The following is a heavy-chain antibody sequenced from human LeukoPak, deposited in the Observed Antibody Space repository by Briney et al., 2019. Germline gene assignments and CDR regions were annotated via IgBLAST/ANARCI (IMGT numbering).Heavy chain of an antibody. D-gene: IGHD2-15*01. CDR3: ARVSPYCSGGSCYFDY. J-gene: IGHJ4*02. Sequence: SETLSLTCAVYGGSFSGYYWSWIRQPPGKGLEWIGEVNHSGSTNYNPSLKSRVTISVDTSKNQFSLKLSSVTAADTAVYYCARVSPYCSGGSCYFDYWGQGTLVTVPS. CDR2: VNHSGST. V-gene: IGHV4-34*01. CDR1: GGSFSGYY.